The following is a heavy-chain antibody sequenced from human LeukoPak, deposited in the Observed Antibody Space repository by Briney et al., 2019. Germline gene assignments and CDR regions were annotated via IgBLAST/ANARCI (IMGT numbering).Heavy chain of an antibody. CDR3: VRDYSNFVQGD. J-gene: IGHJ4*02. CDR1: GDSISSSHYY. Sequence: PSETLSLTCTVSGDSISSSHYYWGWIRQSPGKGLEWIGSIYSGGETHYNPSLNSRVTIFLDTSKNRFSLNPISVTATDMAVYYCVRDYSNFVQGDWGQGTLVTVSS. V-gene: IGHV4-39*02. CDR2: IYSGGET. D-gene: IGHD4-11*01.